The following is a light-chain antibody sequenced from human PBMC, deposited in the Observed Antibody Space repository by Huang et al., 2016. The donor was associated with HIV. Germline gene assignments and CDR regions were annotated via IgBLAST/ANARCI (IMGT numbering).Light chain of an antibody. V-gene: IGKV3-15*01. CDR3: QQYNTSPTT. J-gene: IGKJ3*01. Sequence: EIIMTQFPATLSLSPGERATLSCRASQSVATQSAWYQQKPGQAPRRLIFGASNRATGVPDRFSDSGSGTEFTLTSSSLQSEDFAVYYCQQYNTSPTTFGPGTRVDVK. CDR1: QSVATQ. CDR2: GAS.